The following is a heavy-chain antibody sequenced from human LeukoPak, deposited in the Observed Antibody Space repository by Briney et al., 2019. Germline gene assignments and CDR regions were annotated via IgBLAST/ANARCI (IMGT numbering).Heavy chain of an antibody. D-gene: IGHD6-25*01. CDR1: GFSLSTSGVG. CDR2: MYWNDDK. Sequence: SGPTLVKPTQTLTLTCTFSGFSLSTSGVGVGWIRQPPGKALEWLALMYWNDDKCYSPSLKSRLTITKDTSKNQVVLTMTNMDPVDTATYYCALTRLAFDCWGQGTLVTVSS. CDR3: ALTRLAFDC. J-gene: IGHJ4*02. V-gene: IGHV2-5*01.